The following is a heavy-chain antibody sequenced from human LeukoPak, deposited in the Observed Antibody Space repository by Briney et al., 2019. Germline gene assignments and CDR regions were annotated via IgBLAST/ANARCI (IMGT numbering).Heavy chain of an antibody. CDR2: IDHSGST. CDR1: GGSFSGYY. CDR3: ARGSITMIAG. D-gene: IGHD3-22*01. Sequence: SETLSLTCAVYGGSFSGYYWSWIRQPPGKGLEWIGEIDHSGSTNYNPSLKSRVTISVDTSKNQFSLKLSSVTAAYTAVYYCARGSITMIAGWGQGTLVTVSS. J-gene: IGHJ4*02. V-gene: IGHV4-34*01.